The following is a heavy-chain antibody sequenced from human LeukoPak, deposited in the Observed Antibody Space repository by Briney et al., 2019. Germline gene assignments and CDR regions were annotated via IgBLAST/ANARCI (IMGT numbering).Heavy chain of an antibody. D-gene: IGHD4-23*01. Sequence: PSETLSLTCAVYGGSFSGYYWSWIRQPPGKGLEWIGKINHSGSTNYNPSLKSRVTISVDTSKNQFSLKLSSVTAADTAVYYCARGRGRSGGTTVVTHHWYFDLWGRGTLVTVSS. V-gene: IGHV4-34*01. CDR2: INHSGST. CDR1: GGSFSGYY. CDR3: ARGRGRSGGTTVVTHHWYFDL. J-gene: IGHJ2*01.